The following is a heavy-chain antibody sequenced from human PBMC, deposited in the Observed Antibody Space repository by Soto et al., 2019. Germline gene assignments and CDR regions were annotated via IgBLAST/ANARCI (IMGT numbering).Heavy chain of an antibody. D-gene: IGHD2-2*01. CDR3: ATHPKDIVVVPAAMPGYHYYYYYYMDV. V-gene: IGHV3-23*01. CDR1: GFTFSSYA. CDR2: ISGSGGST. J-gene: IGHJ6*03. Sequence: GGSLRLSCAASGFTFSSYAMSWVRQAPGKGLEWVSAISGSGGSTYYADSVKGRFTISRDKSKKTMYRQMNRLRAEDTAVYYCATHPKDIVVVPAAMPGYHYYYYYYMDVWGKGTTVTVSS.